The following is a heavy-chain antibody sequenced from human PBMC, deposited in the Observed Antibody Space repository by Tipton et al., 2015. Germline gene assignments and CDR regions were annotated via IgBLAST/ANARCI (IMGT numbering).Heavy chain of an antibody. CDR2: IYHSGNT. D-gene: IGHD3-9*01. J-gene: IGHJ4*02. Sequence: LEWIGYIYHSGNTYYNPSLESRVTISLDTSKNQFSLKLTSVTAADTAVYYCACQDYDSLTRDYQTVDYWGQGTLVTVSS. V-gene: IGHV4-59*08. CDR3: ACQDYDSLTRDYQTVDY.